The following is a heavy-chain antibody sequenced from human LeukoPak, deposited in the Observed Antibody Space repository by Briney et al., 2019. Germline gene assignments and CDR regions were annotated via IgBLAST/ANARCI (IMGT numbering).Heavy chain of an antibody. V-gene: IGHV1-69*04. CDR1: GYIFTSYG. Sequence: ASVKVSCKASGYIFTSYGISWVRQAPGQGLEWMGRIIPILGIANYAQKFQGRVTITADKSTSTAYMELSSLRSEDTAVYYCARDMVRGVITLPPRMDVWGQGTTVTVSS. CDR2: IIPILGIA. D-gene: IGHD3-10*01. J-gene: IGHJ6*02. CDR3: ARDMVRGVITLPPRMDV.